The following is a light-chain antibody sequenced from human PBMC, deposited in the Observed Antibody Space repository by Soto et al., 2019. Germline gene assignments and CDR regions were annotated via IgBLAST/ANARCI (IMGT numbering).Light chain of an antibody. V-gene: IGKV3-20*01. CDR2: GAS. CDR1: QSVSSSY. Sequence: EIVLTQSPGTLSLSPGERATLSCRASQSVSSSYLAWYQQKPGQAPRLLIYGASSMATGIPDRFSVSGSGKFFTLTFSSLEPEDFSVYYCQQYGSSHPYTFGQGTKLEIK. CDR3: QQYGSSHPYT. J-gene: IGKJ2*01.